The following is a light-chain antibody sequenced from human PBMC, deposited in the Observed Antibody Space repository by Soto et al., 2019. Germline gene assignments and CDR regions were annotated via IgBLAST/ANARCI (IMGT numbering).Light chain of an antibody. J-gene: IGKJ1*01. Sequence: EIVMTQSPATLSVSAGERSTLSCGASQSVSSNLAWYQQKPGQAPRLLIYGASTRATGIPARFSGSGSGTEFTLTISSLQSEDFAVYYCQQYNNWPQTFGQGTKVDIK. CDR3: QQYNNWPQT. V-gene: IGKV3-15*01. CDR1: QSVSSN. CDR2: GAS.